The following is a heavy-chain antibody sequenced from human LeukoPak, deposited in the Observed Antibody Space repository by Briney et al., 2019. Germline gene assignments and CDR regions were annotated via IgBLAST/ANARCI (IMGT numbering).Heavy chain of an antibody. Sequence: ASVKVSCKASGYTFTSYDINWVRQATGQGLEWMGWMNPNSGNTGYAQKFQGRVTMTRNTSISTAYMELSSLRSEDTAVYYCARIYGGNPEDGYWGQGTLVTVSS. CDR3: ARIYGGNPEDGY. J-gene: IGHJ4*02. D-gene: IGHD4-23*01. CDR1: GYTFTSYD. V-gene: IGHV1-8*01. CDR2: MNPNSGNT.